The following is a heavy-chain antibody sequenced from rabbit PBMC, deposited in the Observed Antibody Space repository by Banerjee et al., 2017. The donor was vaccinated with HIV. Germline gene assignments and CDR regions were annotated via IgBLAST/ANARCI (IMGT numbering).Heavy chain of an antibody. CDR3: ARDKRYYYGMDL. V-gene: IGHV1S7*01. Sequence: QLKESGGGLVQPGGSLKLSCKASGFDFSSYYMSWVRQAPGKGLEYIGYITYRGSAYYASWVNGRFTISRENTQNTLYLQLNSLTAADTATYFCARDKRYYYGMDLWGQGTLVTVS. J-gene: IGHJ6*01. CDR1: GFDFSSYY. CDR2: ITYRGSA.